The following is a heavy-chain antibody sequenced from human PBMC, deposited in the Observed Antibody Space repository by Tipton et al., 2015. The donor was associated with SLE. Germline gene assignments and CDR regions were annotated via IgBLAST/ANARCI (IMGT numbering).Heavy chain of an antibody. CDR2: VYYSGIA. J-gene: IGHJ4*02. D-gene: IGHD5-24*01. V-gene: IGHV4-59*12. CDR3: ARARAGYNAPRGC. CDR1: RGSINCYY. Sequence: TLSLTCIVSRGSINCYYWNWIRQPPGKGLEWIGYVYYSGIAHYNPFLKRRVTISADRSKNQISLRLTSVTAADTAVYYCARARAGYNAPRGCWGPGTLVTVSS.